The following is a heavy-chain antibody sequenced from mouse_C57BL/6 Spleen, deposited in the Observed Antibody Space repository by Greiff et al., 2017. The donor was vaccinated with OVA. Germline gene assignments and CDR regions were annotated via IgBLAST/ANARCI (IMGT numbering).Heavy chain of an antibody. Sequence: DVMLVESGGGLVKPGGSLKLSCAASGFTFSDYGMHWVRQAPEKGLEWVAYISSGSSTIYYADTVKGRFTISRDNAKNTLVLQMTSLRSEDTAMYYCARSEIYYDYDEGFAYWGQGTLVTVSA. D-gene: IGHD2-4*01. CDR2: ISSGSSTI. CDR3: ARSEIYYDYDEGFAY. CDR1: GFTFSDYG. J-gene: IGHJ3*01. V-gene: IGHV5-17*01.